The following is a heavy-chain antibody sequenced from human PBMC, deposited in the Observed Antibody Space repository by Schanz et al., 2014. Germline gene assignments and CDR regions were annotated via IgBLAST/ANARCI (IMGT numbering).Heavy chain of an antibody. D-gene: IGHD4-17*01. Sequence: EVQLVESGGGLVQPGGSLRLSCAASGFTFSSYGMHWVRQAPGKGLVWVARINSVGSNTDYADSVTGRFTISRDNAKNTLYLQMNTLRAEDTAVYYCARKMKLGVYGGKGHDSLDIWGQGTMVNVSS. CDR1: GFTFSSYG. V-gene: IGHV3-74*02. CDR2: INSVGSNT. CDR3: ARKMKLGVYGGKGHDSLDI. J-gene: IGHJ3*02.